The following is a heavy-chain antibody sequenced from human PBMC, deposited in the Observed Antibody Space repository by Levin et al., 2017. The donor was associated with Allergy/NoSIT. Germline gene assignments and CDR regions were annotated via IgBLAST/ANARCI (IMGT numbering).Heavy chain of an antibody. J-gene: IGHJ5*02. CDR2: ISGSGGST. V-gene: IGHV3-23*01. D-gene: IGHD3-9*01. Sequence: GGSLRLSCAASGFTFSSYAMSWVRQAPGKGLEWVSAISGSGGSTYYADSVKGRFTISRDNSKNTLYLQMNSLRAEDTAVYYCAKDRTDCDSLTGYLKTGWFDPWGQGTLVTVSS. CDR1: GFTFSSYA. CDR3: AKDRTDCDSLTGYLKTGWFDP.